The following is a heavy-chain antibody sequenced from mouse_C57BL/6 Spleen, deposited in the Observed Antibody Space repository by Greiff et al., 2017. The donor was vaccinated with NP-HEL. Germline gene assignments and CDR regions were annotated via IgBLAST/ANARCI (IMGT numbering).Heavy chain of an antibody. CDR2: INPNNGGT. CDR1: GYTFTDYY. CDR3: TRYGGTWFAY. V-gene: IGHV1-26*01. Sequence: VQLQQSGPELVKPGASVKISCKASGYTFTDYYMNWVKQSHGKSLEWIGDINPNNGGTAYNQKFKGKAILTADKSSSTAYMELRSLTSEDSAVYYCTRYGGTWFAYWGQGTLVTVSA. D-gene: IGHD1-2*01. J-gene: IGHJ3*01.